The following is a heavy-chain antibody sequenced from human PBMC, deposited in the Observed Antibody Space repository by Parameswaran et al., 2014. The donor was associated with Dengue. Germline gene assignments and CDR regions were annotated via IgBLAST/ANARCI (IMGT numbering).Heavy chain of an antibody. CDR3: ARRPASYYTPVDYFDY. V-gene: IGHV4-39*01. Sequence: WIRQPQEGLEWIGSIYYSGSTYYNPSLKSRVTISVDTSKNQFSLKLSSVTAADTAVYYCARRPASYYTPVDYFDYWGQGTLVTVSS. CDR2: IYYSGST. D-gene: IGHD3-10*01. J-gene: IGHJ4*02.